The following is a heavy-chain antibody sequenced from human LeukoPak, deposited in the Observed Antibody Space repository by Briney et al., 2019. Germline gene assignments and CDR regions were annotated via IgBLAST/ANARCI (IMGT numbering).Heavy chain of an antibody. J-gene: IGHJ3*02. CDR1: GGSFTGYY. Sequence: PSETLSLTCAVYGGSFTGYYWSWIRQSPGKGLEWIGEINRSGVTNYNPSLKSRVTLSVDTSKSQFPLKVTSVTTADTAVFCARGRFGNPLQLEPRRPLDMWSQGTMVAISS. CDR2: INRSGVT. D-gene: IGHD1-1*01. V-gene: IGHV4-34*01. CDR3: ARGRFGNPLQLEPRRPLDM.